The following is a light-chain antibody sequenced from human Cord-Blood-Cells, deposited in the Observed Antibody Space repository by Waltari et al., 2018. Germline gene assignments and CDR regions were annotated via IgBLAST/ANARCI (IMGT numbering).Light chain of an antibody. CDR1: SSNIGNNN. CDR2: ENN. CDR3: GTWDSSLSAYV. V-gene: IGLV1-51*02. J-gene: IGLJ1*01. Sequence: SVLTQPASASYPPGQKVPLSCSASSSNIGNNNLPQYPQLPGTDPKLPIHENNKRPSGIPDRFSGSKSGTSATLGITGLQTGDEADYYCGTWDSSLSAYVFGTGTKVTVL.